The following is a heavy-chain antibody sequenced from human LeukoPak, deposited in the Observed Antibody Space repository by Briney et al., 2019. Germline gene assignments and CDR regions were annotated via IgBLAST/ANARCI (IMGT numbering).Heavy chain of an antibody. CDR1: GGSISSYY. V-gene: IGHV4-59*01. J-gene: IGHJ4*02. CDR2: IYYSGST. Sequence: PSETLSLTCTVSGGSISSYYWSWIRQPPGKGLEWIGYIYYSGSTNYNPYLKSRVTISVDTSKNQFSLKLSSVTAADTAVYYCARGGAPDVDYWGQGTLVTVSS. CDR3: ARGGAPDVDY. D-gene: IGHD1-14*01.